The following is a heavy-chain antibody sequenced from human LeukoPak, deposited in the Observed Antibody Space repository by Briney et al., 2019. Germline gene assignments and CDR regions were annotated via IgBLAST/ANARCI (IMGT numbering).Heavy chain of an antibody. D-gene: IGHD1-26*01. J-gene: IGHJ4*02. V-gene: IGHV1-46*03. CDR3: ARAGENYYNLYY. Sequence: GASVTVSCKASGYTFPSFYMHWVRQAPGQGLEWMGIFNPSGSSTTYAQKFQGRVTMTRDTSTSIVYMELSSLGSEDTAVYYCARAGENYYNLYYWGQGTLVTVSS. CDR1: GYTFPSFY. CDR2: FNPSGSST.